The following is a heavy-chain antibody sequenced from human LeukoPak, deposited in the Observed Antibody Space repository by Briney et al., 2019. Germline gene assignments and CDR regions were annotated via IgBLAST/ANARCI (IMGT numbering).Heavy chain of an antibody. Sequence: GGSLRLSCAASGFTFDDYAMHWVRQAPGKGLEWVSLISWDGGSTYYADSVKGRFTISRDNSKNTLYLQMNSLRAEDTAVYYCAKGSSVAGTYYFDYWGQGTLVTVSS. CDR2: ISWDGGST. CDR3: AKGSSVAGTYYFDY. V-gene: IGHV3-43D*04. J-gene: IGHJ4*02. D-gene: IGHD6-19*01. CDR1: GFTFDDYA.